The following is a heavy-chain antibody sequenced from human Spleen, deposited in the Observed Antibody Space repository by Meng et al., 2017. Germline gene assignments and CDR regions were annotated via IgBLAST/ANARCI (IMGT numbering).Heavy chain of an antibody. D-gene: IGHD3-10*01. J-gene: IGHJ4*02. V-gene: IGHV7-4-1*02. CDR2: ITTNTGNP. CDR3: ARGGGRNPVDY. CDR1: GYTFTSYA. Sequence: QGQLVQAGSELEKLGASVKVSCKASGYTFTSYAMSWVRQAPGQGLEWMGWITTNTGNPTYAQGFTGRFVFSLDTSVSTAYLQISSLKAEDTAVYYCARGGGRNPVDYWGQGTLVTVSS.